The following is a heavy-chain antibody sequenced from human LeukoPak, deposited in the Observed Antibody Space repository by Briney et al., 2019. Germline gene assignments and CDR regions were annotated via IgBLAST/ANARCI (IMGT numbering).Heavy chain of an antibody. V-gene: IGHV4-4*07. J-gene: IGHJ4*02. CDR3: ARDSATCTNGVCHYYFDY. CDR2: IYTSGST. CDR1: GVSISSYY. D-gene: IGHD2-8*01. Sequence: PSETLSLTCTVSGVSISSYYWSWIRQPAGKGLEWIGRIYTSGSTNYNPSLKSRVTMSVDTSKNQFSLKLSSVTAADTAVYYCARDSATCTNGVCHYYFDYWGQGTLVTVSS.